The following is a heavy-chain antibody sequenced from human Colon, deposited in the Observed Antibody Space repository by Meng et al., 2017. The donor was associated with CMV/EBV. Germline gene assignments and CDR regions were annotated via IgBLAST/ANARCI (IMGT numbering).Heavy chain of an antibody. V-gene: IGHV1-2*02. J-gene: IGHJ4*02. CDR1: GYMFNVYY. CDR2: MNPNSGET. D-gene: IGHD2-15*01. Sequence: ASVKVSCKASGYMFNVYYIHWIRQARGQGLEWLGWMNPNSGETNYAQKFEDRVTLTRDTPTGTAFMELTSLRSDDTAVYYCARLLSGGWERGLGDYWGQGTRVTVSS. CDR3: ARLLSGGWERGLGDY.